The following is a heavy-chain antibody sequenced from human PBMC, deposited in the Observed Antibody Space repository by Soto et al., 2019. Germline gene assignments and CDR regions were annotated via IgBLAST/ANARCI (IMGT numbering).Heavy chain of an antibody. CDR3: AKDNGSQGYCSSTSCLPDS. V-gene: IGHV3-23*01. CDR1: GFTFSSYA. CDR2: ISSSGGGT. J-gene: IGHJ4*02. Sequence: GGSLRLSCAASGFTFSSYAMSWVRQAPGKGLEWVSAISSSGGGTYYADSVKGRFTISRDNSKNTLYLQTNSLRAEDTAIYYCAKDNGSQGYCSSTSCLPDSWGQGTLVTVSS. D-gene: IGHD2-2*01.